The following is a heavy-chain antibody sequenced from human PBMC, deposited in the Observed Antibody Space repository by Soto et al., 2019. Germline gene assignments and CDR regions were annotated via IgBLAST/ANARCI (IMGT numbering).Heavy chain of an antibody. CDR1: GGTFSSYA. D-gene: IGHD3-10*01. J-gene: IGHJ5*02. Sequence: QVQLVQSGAEVKKPGSSVKVSCKASGGTFSSYAISWVRQAPGQGLEWMGGIIPIFGTANYAQKFQGRVTMTADKSTSTAYMELSSLRSEDTAVYYCARVSYYYGSGSPYNWFDPWGQGTLVPVSS. CDR3: ARVSYYYGSGSPYNWFDP. CDR2: IIPIFGTA. V-gene: IGHV1-69*06.